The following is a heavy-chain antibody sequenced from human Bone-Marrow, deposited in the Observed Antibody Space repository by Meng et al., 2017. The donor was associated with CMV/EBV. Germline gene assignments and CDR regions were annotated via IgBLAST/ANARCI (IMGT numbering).Heavy chain of an antibody. CDR2: IHYDGTTK. Sequence: QVQLVESGGGVVQPGGSLRLSWAASGFTFSSYAMYWVRQAPGKGLQWVSFIHYDGTTKHCVDSVKGRFTISRDNSKNTLYLQMNSLRTEDTAVYYCVKDGGYYSGDYWGQGTLVTVSS. J-gene: IGHJ4*02. D-gene: IGHD4-11*01. CDR1: GFTFSSYA. CDR3: VKDGGYYSGDY. V-gene: IGHV3-30*02.